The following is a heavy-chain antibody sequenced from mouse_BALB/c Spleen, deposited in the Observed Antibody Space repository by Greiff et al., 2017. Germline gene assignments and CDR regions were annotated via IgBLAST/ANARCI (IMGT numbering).Heavy chain of an antibody. Sequence: QVQLQQSGPELVKPGASVKISCKASGYAFSSSWMNWVKQRPGQGLEWIGRIYPGDGDTNYNGKFKGKATLTADKSSSTAYMQLSSLTSVDSAVYFCARGDDGYGGDFDYWGQGTTLTVSS. J-gene: IGHJ2*01. CDR2: IYPGDGDT. CDR1: GYAFSSSW. CDR3: ARGDDGYGGDFDY. V-gene: IGHV1-82*01. D-gene: IGHD2-3*01.